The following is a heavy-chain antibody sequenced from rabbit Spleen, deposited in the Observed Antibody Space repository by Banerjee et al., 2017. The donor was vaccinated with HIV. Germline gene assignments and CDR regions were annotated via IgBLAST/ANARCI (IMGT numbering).Heavy chain of an antibody. J-gene: IGHJ4*01. CDR1: GFSFNSGYD. D-gene: IGHD4-1*01. Sequence: ESGGGLVKPGASLTLTCKASGFSFNSGYDMCWVRQAPGKGLEWIGCMNTYTGKAVYATWTKGRFTVSRTSSTTVTLQMTSLTAADTATYSCARDLVGVIGWNFGLWGPGTLVTVS. CDR2: MNTYTGKA. V-gene: IGHV1S40*01. CDR3: ARDLVGVIGWNFGL.